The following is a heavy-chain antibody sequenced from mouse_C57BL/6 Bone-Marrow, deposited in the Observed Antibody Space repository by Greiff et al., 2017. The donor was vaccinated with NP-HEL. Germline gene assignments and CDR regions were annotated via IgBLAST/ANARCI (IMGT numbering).Heavy chain of an antibody. CDR1: GYTFTDYE. V-gene: IGHV1-15*01. D-gene: IGHD1-1*01. CDR2: IDPETGGT. Sequence: QVHVKQSGAELVRPGASVTLSCKASGYTFTDYEMHWVKQTPVHGLEWIGAIDPETGGTAYNQKFKGKAILTADKSSSTAYMELRSLTSEDSAVYYCTRDYYGSSLFAYWGQGTLVTVSA. CDR3: TRDYYGSSLFAY. J-gene: IGHJ3*01.